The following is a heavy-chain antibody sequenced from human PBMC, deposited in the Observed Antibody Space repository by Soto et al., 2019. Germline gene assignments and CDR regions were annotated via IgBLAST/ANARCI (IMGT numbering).Heavy chain of an antibody. CDR2: IYSGETT. D-gene: IGHD5-12*01. J-gene: IGHJ3*02. Sequence: PGGSLRLSCAASGFNVNSDYMNWVRQTPGKGLEWVASIYSGETTYADSVKGRFAISRDESKNTLHLQMSSLRAEDTALYYCAKDRGDGYKLDVFDIWGQGTMVT. CDR1: GFNVNSDY. CDR3: AKDRGDGYKLDVFDI. V-gene: IGHV3-53*05.